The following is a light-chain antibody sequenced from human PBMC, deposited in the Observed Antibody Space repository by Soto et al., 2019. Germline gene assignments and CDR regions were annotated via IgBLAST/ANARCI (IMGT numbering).Light chain of an antibody. V-gene: IGLV2-14*03. CDR1: SSDVGAYNF. CDR2: DVS. Sequence: QSALTQPASVSGSRGQSITISCTGTSSDVGAYNFVSWYQQHPGKLPKLMIFDVSRRPSGVSDSFSGSKSGNTASLTISGHQTEDEGDYYCSSYTSSSTHVFGSGTKVTVL. CDR3: SSYTSSSTHV. J-gene: IGLJ1*01.